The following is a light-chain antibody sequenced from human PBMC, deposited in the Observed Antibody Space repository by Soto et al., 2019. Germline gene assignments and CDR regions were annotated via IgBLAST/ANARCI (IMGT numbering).Light chain of an antibody. CDR3: QQYNDYPWT. J-gene: IGKJ1*01. Sequence: DIQMTQSPSTLSASVGDRVTITCRASPSVSSWLAWYQQKPGKAPKLLIYAASSLESGVPSRFSGTGPGTEFTLTVSSLQPDDFGTYYCQQYNDYPWTFGQGTKVEI. CDR2: AAS. V-gene: IGKV1-5*01. CDR1: PSVSSW.